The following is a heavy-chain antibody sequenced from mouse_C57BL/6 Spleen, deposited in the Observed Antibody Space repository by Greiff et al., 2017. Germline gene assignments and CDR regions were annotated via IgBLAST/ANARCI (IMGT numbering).Heavy chain of an antibody. Sequence: QVQIQQSGPGLVQPSQSLSITCTVSGFSLTSYGVHWVRQSPGKGLEWLGVIWSGGSTDYNAAFISRLSISKDNSKSQVFFKMNSLQADDTAIYYCARNWDTTVVAHFDYWGQGTTLTVSS. CDR3: ARNWDTTVVAHFDY. CDR2: IWSGGST. CDR1: GFSLTSYG. D-gene: IGHD1-1*01. V-gene: IGHV2-2*01. J-gene: IGHJ2*01.